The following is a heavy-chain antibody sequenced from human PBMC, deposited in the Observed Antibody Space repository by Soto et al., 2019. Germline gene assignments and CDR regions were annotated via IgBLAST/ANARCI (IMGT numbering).Heavy chain of an antibody. D-gene: IGHD1-7*01. CDR2: VKQDGSEK. Sequence: LWLSCAASGFTFSSYWMSWVRQAPGKGLEWVANVKQDGSEKYYVDSVKGRFTISRDNAKNSLYLQMNSLRAEDTAVYYCARVVWDWNYRYGMDVWGQGTTVTVSS. V-gene: IGHV3-7*03. J-gene: IGHJ6*02. CDR3: ARVVWDWNYRYGMDV. CDR1: GFTFSSYW.